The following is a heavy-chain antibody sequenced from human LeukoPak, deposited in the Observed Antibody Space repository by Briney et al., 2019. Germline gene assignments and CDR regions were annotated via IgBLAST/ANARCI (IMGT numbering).Heavy chain of an antibody. CDR3: AKDFIPYYYDSSGYTPPGY. CDR1: GFIFSTYG. V-gene: IGHV3-30*02. D-gene: IGHD3-22*01. J-gene: IGHJ4*02. Sequence: GGSLRLSCAASGFIFSTYGMHWVRQAPGKGLEWVAFIRYDGSNKYYADSVKGRFTISRDNSKNTLYLQMNSLRAEDTAVYYCAKDFIPYYYDSSGYTPPGYWGQGTLVTVSS. CDR2: IRYDGSNK.